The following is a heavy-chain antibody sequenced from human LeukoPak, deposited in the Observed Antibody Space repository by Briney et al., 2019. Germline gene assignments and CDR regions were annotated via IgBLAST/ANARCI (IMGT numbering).Heavy chain of an antibody. CDR3: ATGSSSGWYMRDY. D-gene: IGHD6-19*01. J-gene: IGHJ4*02. CDR2: INHSGST. Sequence: SETLSLTCTVSGGSISSYYWSWIRQPPGKGLEWIGEINHSGSTNYNPSLKSRVTISVDTSKNQFSLKLSSVTAADTAVYYCATGSSSGWYMRDYWGQGTLVTVSS. CDR1: GGSISSYY. V-gene: IGHV4-34*01.